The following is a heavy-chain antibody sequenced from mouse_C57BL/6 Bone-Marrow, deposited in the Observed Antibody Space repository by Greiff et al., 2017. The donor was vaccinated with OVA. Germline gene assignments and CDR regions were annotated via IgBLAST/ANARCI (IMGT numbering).Heavy chain of an antibody. D-gene: IGHD2-2*01. CDR2: ISYSGST. J-gene: IGHJ4*01. CDR1: GYSITSDY. V-gene: IGHV3-8*01. Sequence: EVKLEESGPGLAKPSQTLSLTCSVTGYSITSDYWNWIRKFPGNKLEYMGYISYSGSTYYNPSLNSRISITRDTAKNQYYLQLNSVTTEDTATYYCARYGYDGGKYAMDDWGQGTSVTVSS. CDR3: ARYGYDGGKYAMDD.